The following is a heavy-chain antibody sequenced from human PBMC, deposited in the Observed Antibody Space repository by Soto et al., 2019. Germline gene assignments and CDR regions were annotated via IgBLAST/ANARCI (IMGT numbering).Heavy chain of an antibody. V-gene: IGHV3-33*01. CDR1: GFTFSSYG. CDR3: ARDLYSGSAS. J-gene: IGHJ4*02. Sequence: QVQLVESGGGVVQPGRSLRLSCAASGFTFSSYGMHWVRQAPGKGLEWVAVIWYDGSNKYYADSVKGRFTISRDNSKNTLYLQMNSVRAEDTAVYCCARDLYSGSASWGQGTLVTVSS. CDR2: IWYDGSNK. D-gene: IGHD1-26*01.